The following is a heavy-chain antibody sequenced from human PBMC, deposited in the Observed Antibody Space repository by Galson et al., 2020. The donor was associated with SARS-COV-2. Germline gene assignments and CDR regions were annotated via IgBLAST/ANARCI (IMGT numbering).Heavy chain of an antibody. V-gene: IGHV5-51*01. J-gene: IGHJ4*02. Sequence: KVSCKGSGYNFTNYWIGWVRQMPGKGLEWMGIFHPGDSDSRYSPSFQGQVTISADKSITTVFLQWSSLRASDTAMYFCARQRNYGFWSGSDSWGQGTLVTVSS. CDR2: FHPGDSDS. CDR3: ARQRNYGFWSGSDS. CDR1: GYNFTNYW. D-gene: IGHD3-3*01.